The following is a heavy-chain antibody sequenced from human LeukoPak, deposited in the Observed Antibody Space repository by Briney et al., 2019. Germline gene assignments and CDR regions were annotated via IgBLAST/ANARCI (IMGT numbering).Heavy chain of an antibody. Sequence: GGSLRLSCAASGFDFSTYAINWVRQAPGKGLEWVSSISTMSNYIFYGDSVKGRFTISRDNAKNSVYLQMNSLRPEDTAVYYCARDGGGSRHRHYYYYGMDVWGQGTTVTVSS. V-gene: IGHV3-21*01. D-gene: IGHD1-26*01. J-gene: IGHJ6*02. CDR1: GFDFSTYA. CDR2: ISTMSNYI. CDR3: ARDGGGSRHRHYYYYGMDV.